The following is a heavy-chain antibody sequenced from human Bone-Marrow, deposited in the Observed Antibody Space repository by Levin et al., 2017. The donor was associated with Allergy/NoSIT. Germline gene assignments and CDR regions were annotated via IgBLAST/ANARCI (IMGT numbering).Heavy chain of an antibody. Sequence: GESLKISCKSSGYSFTSHAMHWMRQAPGQRLEWMGWIKPANGNTKYSEKFQGRVTITSDTSATTTYMELTSLTSEDTAVYYCAKYCSATSCYTFDVWGQGTLVTVSS. J-gene: IGHJ3*01. CDR2: IKPANGNT. CDR1: GYSFTSHA. V-gene: IGHV1-3*01. D-gene: IGHD2-2*02. CDR3: AKYCSATSCYTFDV.